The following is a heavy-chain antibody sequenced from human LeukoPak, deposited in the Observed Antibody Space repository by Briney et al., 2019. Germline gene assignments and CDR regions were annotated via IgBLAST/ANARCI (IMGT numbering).Heavy chain of an antibody. CDR2: ISSTGRSI. CDR1: GFNFNDYY. J-gene: IGHJ4*02. V-gene: IGHV3-11*01. D-gene: IGHD1-26*01. CDR3: ARDGSGSTYYFDS. Sequence: GGSLRLSCAASGFNFNDYYMSWIRRAPGKGLEWLSLISSTGRSIYYADSVKGRFTISRDSATSSLYLQMNSLRADDTAVYYCARDGSGSTYYFDSWGQGTLVTVSS.